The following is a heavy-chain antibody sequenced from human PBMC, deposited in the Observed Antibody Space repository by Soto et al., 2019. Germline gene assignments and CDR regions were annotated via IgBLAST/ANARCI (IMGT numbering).Heavy chain of an antibody. CDR1: GGTISGYY. Sequence: SETLSLTCSVSGGTISGYYWTWIRQPAGKGLEWIGRIYSSGDTKYNPSLQSRVTMSLDTSNNQFSLRLTSVTAADTAVYYCARGQRFSDWFDPWGQGTLVTVSS. V-gene: IGHV4-4*07. D-gene: IGHD3-3*01. CDR2: IYSSGDT. CDR3: ARGQRFSDWFDP. J-gene: IGHJ5*02.